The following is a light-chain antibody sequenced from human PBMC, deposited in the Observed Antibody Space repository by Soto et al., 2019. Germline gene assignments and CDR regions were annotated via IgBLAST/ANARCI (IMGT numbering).Light chain of an antibody. V-gene: IGKV3-11*01. Sequence: ETVLTQYRASLSVFRGDGITLCWRYSHSVSNNLAWYQHQPGQTPRLLIYGASTRVSGVPARFSGSGSGTDFTRTVSNLEPEDFAVYYCQQRSNWPPIAFGQGTRLEIK. CDR3: QQRSNWPPIA. CDR1: HSVSNN. CDR2: GAS. J-gene: IGKJ5*01.